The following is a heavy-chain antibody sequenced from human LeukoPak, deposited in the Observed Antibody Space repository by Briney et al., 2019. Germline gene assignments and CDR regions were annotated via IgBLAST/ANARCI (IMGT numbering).Heavy chain of an antibody. CDR3: ARARRVTMVRGVEGDYFDY. J-gene: IGHJ4*02. D-gene: IGHD3-10*01. V-gene: IGHV4-59*01. CDR1: GGSISSYY. Sequence: SETLSLTCTVSGGSISSYYWSWIRQPPGKGLEWIGYIYYSGSTNYNPSLKSRVTISVDTSKNQFSLKLSSVTAADTAVYYCARARRVTMVRGVEGDYFDYWGQGTLVTVSS. CDR2: IYYSGST.